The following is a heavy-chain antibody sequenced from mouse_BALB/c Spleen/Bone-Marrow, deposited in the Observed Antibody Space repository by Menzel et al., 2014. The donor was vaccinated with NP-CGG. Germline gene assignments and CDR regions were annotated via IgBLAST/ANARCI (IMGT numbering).Heavy chain of an antibody. CDR2: ISSGSSTI. Sequence: EVQGVESGGGLVQPGGSRKLSCAASGFTFSSFGMHWVRQAPEKGLEWVAYISSGSSTIYYADTVKGRFTISRDNPKNTLFLQMTSLRSEDTAMYYCARGGNFAWFAYWGQGTLGTVSA. CDR1: GFTFSSFG. V-gene: IGHV5-17*02. D-gene: IGHD2-1*01. CDR3: ARGGNFAWFAY. J-gene: IGHJ3*01.